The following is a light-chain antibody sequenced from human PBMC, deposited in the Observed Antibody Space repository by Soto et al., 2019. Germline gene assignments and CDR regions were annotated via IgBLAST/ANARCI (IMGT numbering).Light chain of an antibody. CDR1: QSVRTD. J-gene: IGKJ1*01. Sequence: EVVMTQSPATLSVSLGERATLSCSASQSVRTDLPWYSQKPGQPPRLVMFGASSRATGVPYRFSGSGSGTEFTLTISSLQSEAVAVYYCQRYDNGPPWTFGQGTKVEIK. CDR2: GAS. V-gene: IGKV3-15*01. CDR3: QRYDNGPPWT.